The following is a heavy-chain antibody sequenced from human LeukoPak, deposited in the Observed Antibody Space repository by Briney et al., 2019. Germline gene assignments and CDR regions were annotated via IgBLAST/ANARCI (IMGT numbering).Heavy chain of an antibody. CDR3: TSHFDWLSPVST. Sequence: GGSLRLSCAASGFTFSSYGMHWVRQAPGKGLEWVAVISYDGSNKYYADSVKGRFTISRDNSKNTLYLQMNSLKTEDTAVYYCTSHFDWLSPVSTGGQGTLVTVSS. D-gene: IGHD3-9*01. V-gene: IGHV3-30*03. CDR1: GFTFSSYG. J-gene: IGHJ4*02. CDR2: ISYDGSNK.